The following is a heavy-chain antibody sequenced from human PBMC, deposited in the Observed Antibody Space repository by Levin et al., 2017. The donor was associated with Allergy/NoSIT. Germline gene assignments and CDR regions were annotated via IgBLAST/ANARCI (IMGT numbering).Heavy chain of an antibody. CDR3: ARGGCSSTSCLDN. V-gene: IGHV3-74*01. Sequence: LSLTCAASGFPFSNSWMHWVRPAPGKGLVWVSHINSDGSNTNYADSVKGRFTISRDNAKNTLYLQMNSLRDEDTAVYYCARGGCSSTSCLDNWGQGTLVTVSP. CDR1: GFPFSNSW. J-gene: IGHJ4*02. CDR2: INSDGSNT. D-gene: IGHD2-2*01.